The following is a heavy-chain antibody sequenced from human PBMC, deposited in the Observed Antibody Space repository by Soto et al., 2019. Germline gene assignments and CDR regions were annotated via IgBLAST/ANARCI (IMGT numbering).Heavy chain of an antibody. CDR1: GGSVPSHH. CDR2: TSYTGNT. D-gene: IGHD2-8*01. CDR3: ARDMHAGFTHYFDH. V-gene: IGHV4-59*02. Sequence: QVHLLESGPGLVKPSETLSLTCFVSGGSVPSHHWSWIRLFPGQGLELIAFTSYTGNTNYNPSLHSRVTISLDTSKNLLSLTLASMTAADTAGYYWARDMHAGFTHYFDHWGQGTLVTVSS. J-gene: IGHJ4*02.